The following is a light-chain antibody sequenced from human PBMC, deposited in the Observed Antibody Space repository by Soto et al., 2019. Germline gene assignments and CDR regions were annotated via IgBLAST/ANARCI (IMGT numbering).Light chain of an antibody. Sequence: DIQMTQSPSTLSASVGDRVTSTCRASQSISSWLAWYQQKPGKAPKLLIYDASSLESGVPSRFSGSGSGTEFTLTISSLQPDDFATYYCQQYNSYPTFGQGTTVDIK. CDR3: QQYNSYPT. J-gene: IGKJ1*01. CDR2: DAS. CDR1: QSISSW. V-gene: IGKV1-5*01.